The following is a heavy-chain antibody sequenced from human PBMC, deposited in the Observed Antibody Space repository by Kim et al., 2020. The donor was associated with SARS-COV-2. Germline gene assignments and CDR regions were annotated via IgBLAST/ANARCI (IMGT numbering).Heavy chain of an antibody. Sequence: SETLSLTCTGSGGSISSYYWSWIRQPPGKGLEWIGYIYYSGSTNYNPSLKSRVTISVDTSKNQFSLKLSSVTAADTAVYYCARHIDYYDSSGYHDWGQGTLVTVSS. D-gene: IGHD3-22*01. CDR2: IYYSGST. V-gene: IGHV4-59*08. CDR3: ARHIDYYDSSGYHD. CDR1: GGSISSYY. J-gene: IGHJ4*02.